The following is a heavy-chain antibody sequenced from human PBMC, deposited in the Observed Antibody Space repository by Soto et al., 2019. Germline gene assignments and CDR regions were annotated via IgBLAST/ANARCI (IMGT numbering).Heavy chain of an antibody. V-gene: IGHV1-69*12. CDR3: ARGRYSGYDMPDTYYYYGYGMDV. D-gene: IGHD5-12*01. CDR1: GGTFSSHG. J-gene: IGHJ6*02. Sequence: QVQLVQSGAEVKKPGSSVKVSCKASGGTFSSHGISWVRQAPGQGLEWMGGIVPIFGTADDAQRFRGRVTITADESTRTAYMEVRSRRSEDTGVYYWARGRYSGYDMPDTYYYYGYGMDVWGQGTTVTVSS. CDR2: IVPIFGTA.